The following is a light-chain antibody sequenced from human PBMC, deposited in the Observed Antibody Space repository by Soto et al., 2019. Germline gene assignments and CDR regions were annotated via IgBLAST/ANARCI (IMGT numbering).Light chain of an antibody. V-gene: IGKV1-12*02. CDR3: QQSYSDLWT. CDR1: QGISSW. Sequence: DIQMTQSPSSVSASVGDRITITCRASQGISSWLAWYQQKPGKAPKLLIYAASSLQSGVPSRFSGSGSGTHFTLTIGSLQADDFATYYCQQSYSDLWTFGQGTTVDIK. J-gene: IGKJ1*01. CDR2: AAS.